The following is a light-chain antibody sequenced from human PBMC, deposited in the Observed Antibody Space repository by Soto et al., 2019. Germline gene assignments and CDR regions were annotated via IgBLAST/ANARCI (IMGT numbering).Light chain of an antibody. CDR1: SSDVGGYSY. V-gene: IGLV2-11*01. CDR2: DVS. J-gene: IGLJ1*01. Sequence: QSALTQPHSVSGSPGQSVTISCTGTSSDVGGYSYVSWYQQHPGKAPKLMIYDVSERPSGVPDRFSGSKSGNTASLTISGLQAEDEADYYCCSYAGSPPYVFGTGTKVTVL. CDR3: CSYAGSPPYV.